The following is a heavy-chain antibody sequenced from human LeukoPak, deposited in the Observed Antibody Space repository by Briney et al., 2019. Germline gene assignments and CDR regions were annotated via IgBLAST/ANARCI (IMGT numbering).Heavy chain of an antibody. D-gene: IGHD2-8*01. J-gene: IGHJ6*03. Sequence: SVKVSCKASGGTFSSYAISWVRQAPGQGLEWMGGIIPIFGIANYAQKFQGRVTITADKSTSTAYMELSSLRSEDTAVYYCARTYAPYYYYYYYMDVWGKGTTVTVSS. CDR2: IIPIFGIA. CDR3: ARTYAPYYYYYYYMDV. V-gene: IGHV1-69*10. CDR1: GGTFSSYA.